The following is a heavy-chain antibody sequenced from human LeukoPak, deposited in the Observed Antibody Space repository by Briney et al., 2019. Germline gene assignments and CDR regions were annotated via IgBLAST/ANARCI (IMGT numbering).Heavy chain of an antibody. Sequence: GESLKISCKGSGYSFTNYWIGWVRQMPGKGLEWMGIIYPGDSDTRYSPSFQGQVTISADKSITTAYLRWSSLKASDTAVYYCARRHDDTDYWTYWGQGTLVTVSS. CDR3: ARRHDDTDYWTY. D-gene: IGHD4-11*01. J-gene: IGHJ4*02. V-gene: IGHV5-51*01. CDR1: GYSFTNYW. CDR2: IYPGDSDT.